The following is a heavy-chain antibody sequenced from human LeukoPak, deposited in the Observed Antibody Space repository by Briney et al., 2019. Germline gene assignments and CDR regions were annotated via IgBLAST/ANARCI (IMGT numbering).Heavy chain of an antibody. CDR1: GGSVSSGSSF. J-gene: IGHJ4*02. D-gene: IGHD3-22*01. V-gene: IGHV4-61*01. CDR3: ARDRNYYDSSGYYFAN. Sequence: SETLSLTCTVSGGSVSSGSSFWSWICQPPGKGLEWIGYIYHSGNTNYNPSLKSRVTISVDTSKSQLSPKLNSVTAADTAVYYCARDRNYYDSSGYYFANWGQGTLVTVSS. CDR2: IYHSGNT.